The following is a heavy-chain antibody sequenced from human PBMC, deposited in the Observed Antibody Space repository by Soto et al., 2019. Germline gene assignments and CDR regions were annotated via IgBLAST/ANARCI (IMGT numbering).Heavy chain of an antibody. J-gene: IGHJ4*02. CDR3: ARLYGFSGFDY. V-gene: IGHV4-59*08. CDR1: GGSISSYY. Sequence: SETLSLTCTVSGGSISSYYWSWIRQPPGKGLEWIGYIYYSGSTNYNPSLKSRVTISVDTSKNQFSLKLSSVTAADTAVYYCARLYGFSGFDYWGQGTLVPVSS. CDR2: IYYSGST. D-gene: IGHD6-25*01.